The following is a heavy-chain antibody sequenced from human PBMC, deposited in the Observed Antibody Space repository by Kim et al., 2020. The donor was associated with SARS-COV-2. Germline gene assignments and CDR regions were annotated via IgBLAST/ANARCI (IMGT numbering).Heavy chain of an antibody. Sequence: GRSLRLSCAASGLTFRSYEMNWVRQAPGKGLEWVSYISSSGSTIYYADSGKGRFTISRDNAKNSLYLQMNSLRAEDTAVYYCARSLYSSSSWPYYYYYGMDVWGQGPTVTVSS. CDR1: GLTFRSYE. J-gene: IGHJ6*02. CDR3: ARSLYSSSSWPYYYYYGMDV. CDR2: ISSSGSTI. D-gene: IGHD6-13*01. V-gene: IGHV3-48*03.